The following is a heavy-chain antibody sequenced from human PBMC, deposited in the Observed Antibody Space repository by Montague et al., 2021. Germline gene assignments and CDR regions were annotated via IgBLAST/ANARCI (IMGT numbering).Heavy chain of an antibody. J-gene: IGHJ4*02. D-gene: IGHD7-27*01. CDR1: GGSISEFY. Sequence: SETLSLTCTVTGGSISEFYWTWIRQSPEKGLEWIGYIYDSGTTNYNPSLKRRVTISADTSMNQFSLNLRLVTAAATAVYFCARRLGISPPFDYWGQGILVTVSS. CDR3: ARRLGISPPFDY. CDR2: IYDSGTT. V-gene: IGHV4-59*08.